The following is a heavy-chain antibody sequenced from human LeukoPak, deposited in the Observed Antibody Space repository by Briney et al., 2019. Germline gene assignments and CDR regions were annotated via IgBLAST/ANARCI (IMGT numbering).Heavy chain of an antibody. CDR3: AREQSGTRGWYTVDY. CDR1: RFTFSTYD. CDR2: IRPDADRT. D-gene: IGHD6-19*01. Sequence: GRSLRLSYAASRFTFSTYDIPWVRQGPGKGLEWVSAIRPDADRTYYANSVRGWFTISRDNPKDTVYLQINGLRVEDTAVYYCAREQSGTRGWYTVDYWGQGTLVTVSS. J-gene: IGHJ4*02. V-gene: IGHV3-23*01.